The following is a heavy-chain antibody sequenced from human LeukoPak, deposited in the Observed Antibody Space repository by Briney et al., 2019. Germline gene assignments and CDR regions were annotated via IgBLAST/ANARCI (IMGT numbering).Heavy chain of an antibody. V-gene: IGHV3-48*03. J-gene: IGHJ6*03. D-gene: IGHD3-10*01. Sequence: GGSLRLSCAASGFTFSSYEMNWVRQAPGKGLEWVSYISSSGSTIYYADSVKGRFTISRDNAKNSLYLQMNSLRAEDTAVYYCARETYGSGSYSYYYYFMDVWGKGTTVTISS. CDR2: ISSSGSTI. CDR1: GFTFSSYE. CDR3: ARETYGSGSYSYYYYFMDV.